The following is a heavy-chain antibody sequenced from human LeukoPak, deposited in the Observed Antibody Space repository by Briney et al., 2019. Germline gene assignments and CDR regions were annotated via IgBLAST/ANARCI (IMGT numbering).Heavy chain of an antibody. J-gene: IGHJ2*01. D-gene: IGHD6-19*01. CDR3: ARGGSSIAVAVGWYFDL. Sequence: SVKVSCKASGGTFSSYAISWVRQAPGQGLEWMGGIIPIFGTANYAQKFQGRVTITADESTSTAYMELSSLRSEDTAVYYCARGGSSIAVAVGWYFDLWGRGTLVTVSS. CDR1: GGTFSSYA. V-gene: IGHV1-69*13. CDR2: IIPIFGTA.